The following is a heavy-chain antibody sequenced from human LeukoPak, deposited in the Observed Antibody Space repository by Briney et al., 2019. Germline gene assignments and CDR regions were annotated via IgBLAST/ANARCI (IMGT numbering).Heavy chain of an antibody. CDR2: ISYHGNNK. J-gene: IGHJ4*02. CDR1: GFTFSIYG. Sequence: PGRTLRLSCVASGFTFSIYGMHWVRQAPGKGLEWGAVISYHGNNKYYADSVKGRFTSSRDNSKNTLYLQMNSLRAEDTAVYYCARCPESSGYYYELDSWGQGTLVTVSS. D-gene: IGHD3-22*01. V-gene: IGHV3-30*03. CDR3: ARCPESSGYYYELDS.